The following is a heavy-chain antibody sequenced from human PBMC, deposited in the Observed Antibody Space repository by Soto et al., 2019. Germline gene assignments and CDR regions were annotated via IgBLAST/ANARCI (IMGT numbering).Heavy chain of an antibody. V-gene: IGHV3-23*01. CDR3: AKTFYHGYSRAFDV. CDR1: GSTLNNYA. D-gene: IGHD5-18*01. Sequence: GGSLRLSCAASGSTLNNYAMSWVRQAPGKGLEWVSGITASADNWFYADSVRGRFIISSDISENTLTLQMNGLRGDDTAMYYCAKTFYHGYSRAFDVWGQGTMVTVSS. J-gene: IGHJ3*01. CDR2: ITASADNW.